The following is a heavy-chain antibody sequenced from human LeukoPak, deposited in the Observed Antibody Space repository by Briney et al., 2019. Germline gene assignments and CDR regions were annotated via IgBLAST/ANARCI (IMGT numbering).Heavy chain of an antibody. CDR1: GYTFTAYY. CDR3: ARETYYYVSSGYYLDY. J-gene: IGHJ4*02. CDR2: INPNSGDT. V-gene: IGHV1-2*06. D-gene: IGHD3-22*01. Sequence: GASVKVSCKVSGYTFTAYYIHWVRQAPGQGLEWMGRINPNSGDTNYAQKVQGRVAMTTDTSTSTAYMELRSLRSDDTAVYYCARETYYYVSSGYYLDYWGQGTLVTVSS.